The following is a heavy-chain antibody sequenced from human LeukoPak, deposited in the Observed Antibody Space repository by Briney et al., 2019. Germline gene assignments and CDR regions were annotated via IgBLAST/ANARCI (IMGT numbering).Heavy chain of an antibody. J-gene: IGHJ5*02. Sequence: SETLSLTCTVPGGSISGHYWSWIRQSPGKGLEWIGYIRYTGSTNYNPSLQSRITISVDMPKNQFSLRLNSVTAADTAVYYCARLHALGAEEFDPWGQGTLVTVSS. CDR2: IRYTGST. CDR1: GGSISGHY. CDR3: ARLHALGAEEFDP. V-gene: IGHV4-59*11. D-gene: IGHD3-16*01.